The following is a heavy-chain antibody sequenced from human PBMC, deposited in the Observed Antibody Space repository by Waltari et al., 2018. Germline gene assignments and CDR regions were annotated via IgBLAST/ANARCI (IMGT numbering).Heavy chain of an antibody. CDR1: GGSFTDYY. CDR2: IHYRGDT. V-gene: IGHV4-59*08. Sequence: QVQLQESGPGLVKPSETLSLTCTVSGGSFTDYYWSWIRQPPGKGLEWIGYIHYRGDTTHNPSLKGRVTISSDTSQGQFSLELSSVTAADTAVYYCARYGTGTKKNFDLWGRGTLVTVSS. CDR3: ARYGTGTKKNFDL. J-gene: IGHJ2*01. D-gene: IGHD1-1*01.